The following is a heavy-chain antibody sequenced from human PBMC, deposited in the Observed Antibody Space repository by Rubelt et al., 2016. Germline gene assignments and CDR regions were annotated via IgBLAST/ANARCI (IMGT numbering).Heavy chain of an antibody. CDR2: INPSSGAT. CDR3: ARGGAAAAGDF. Sequence: QVQLVQSGAEVKKPGASVKVSCKASGYTFTDYYMHWVRQAPGQGLEWMGRINPSSGATNYAQKFQGRVTLTRDTSISTAYMELSRLTSDDTVVYYWARGGAAAAGDFWGQGTLVTVPS. CDR1: GYTFTDYY. J-gene: IGHJ4*02. V-gene: IGHV1-2*05. D-gene: IGHD6-13*01.